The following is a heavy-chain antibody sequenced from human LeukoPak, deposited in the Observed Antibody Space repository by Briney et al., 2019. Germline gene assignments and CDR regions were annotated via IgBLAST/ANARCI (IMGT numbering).Heavy chain of an antibody. V-gene: IGHV1-69*13. CDR2: IIPIFGTT. J-gene: IGHJ6*03. Sequence: GASVKVSCKASGGTFSNYAISWVRQAPGQGLEWMGGIIPIFGTTHYAQKFQGRVTITADESTSTAYMELSRLRSDDTAVYYCAREGHYCSGGSCYRHMASYYMDVWGKGTTVTVSS. CDR3: AREGHYCSGGSCYRHMASYYMDV. CDR1: GGTFSNYA. D-gene: IGHD2-15*01.